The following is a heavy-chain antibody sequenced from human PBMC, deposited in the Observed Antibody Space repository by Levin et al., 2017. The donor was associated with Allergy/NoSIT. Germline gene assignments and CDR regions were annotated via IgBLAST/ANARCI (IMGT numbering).Heavy chain of an antibody. V-gene: IGHV1-69*13. Sequence: ASVKVSCKASGGTFSSYAISWVRQAPGQGLEWMGGIIPIFGTANYAQKFQGRVTITADESTSTAYMELSSLRSEDTAVYYCARESAGSSTSCPRWFDPWGQGTLVTVSS. D-gene: IGHD2-2*01. CDR1: GGTFSSYA. CDR2: IIPIFGTA. CDR3: ARESAGSSTSCPRWFDP. J-gene: IGHJ5*02.